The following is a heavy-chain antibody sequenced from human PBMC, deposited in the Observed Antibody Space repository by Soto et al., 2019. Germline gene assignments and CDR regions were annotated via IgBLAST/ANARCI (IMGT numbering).Heavy chain of an antibody. Sequence: VQLVESGGGLVQPGGSLRLSCAASGFTFSTYSMNWVRQAPGKGLEWVSYISSGSSSIFYADSVRGRFTISRDDAKNSLLLQMNSLRDEDTAVYYCARGGRNYYSYGMDVWGQGTTVTVSS. CDR3: ARGGRNYYSYGMDV. D-gene: IGHD1-26*01. J-gene: IGHJ6*02. CDR1: GFTFSTYS. CDR2: ISSGSSSI. V-gene: IGHV3-48*02.